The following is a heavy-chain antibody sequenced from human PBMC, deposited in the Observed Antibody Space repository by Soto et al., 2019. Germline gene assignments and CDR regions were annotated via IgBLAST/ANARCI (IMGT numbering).Heavy chain of an antibody. V-gene: IGHV3-23*01. CDR2: ISSSGGST. CDR3: AEDGIRGVRSVSAFLLNRSSDL. J-gene: IGHJ2*01. Sequence: NGLEWVSAISSSGGSTYYADSVKGRFTISRDNSKNTLYLQMNSLRAEDTFFFFQAEDGIRGVRSVSAFLLNRSSDL. D-gene: IGHD3-10*02.